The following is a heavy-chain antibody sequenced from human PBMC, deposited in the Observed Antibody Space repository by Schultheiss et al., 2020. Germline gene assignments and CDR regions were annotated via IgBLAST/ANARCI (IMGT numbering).Heavy chain of an antibody. V-gene: IGHV4-59*08. CDR2: IYYSGST. CDR1: GGSLVSYS. J-gene: IGHJ5*02. CDR3: ASLDSSGWYEVGWFDP. Sequence: SETLSLTCTVSGGSLVSYSWSWIRQPPGKGLEWIGYIYYSGSTNYNPSLKSRVTISVDTSKNQFSLKLSSVTAADTAVYYCASLDSSGWYEVGWFDPWGQGTPVTVSS. D-gene: IGHD6-19*01.